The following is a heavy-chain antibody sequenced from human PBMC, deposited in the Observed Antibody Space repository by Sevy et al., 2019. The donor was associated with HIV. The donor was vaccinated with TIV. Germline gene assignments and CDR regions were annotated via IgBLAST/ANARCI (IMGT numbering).Heavy chain of an antibody. CDR3: AREEWLKFFDY. J-gene: IGHJ4*02. V-gene: IGHV1-46*01. CDR2: INPSGGST. CDR1: GYTISTYY. D-gene: IGHD3-3*01. Sequence: ASVKVTSKASGYTISTYYMHWVRQAPGQGLEWMGMINPSGGSTDYAQKFQGRVSMTRDTSTSTVYMELSGLRSEDTAVYYCAREEWLKFFDYWGQGTLVTVSS.